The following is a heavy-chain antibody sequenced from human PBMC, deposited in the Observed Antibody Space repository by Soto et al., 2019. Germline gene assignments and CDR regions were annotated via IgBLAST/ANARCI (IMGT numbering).Heavy chain of an antibody. D-gene: IGHD2-2*01. CDR2: IKSKTDGGTT. CDR3: TTVRCHSTSCCVHYYYGMDV. Sequence: GGSLRLSCAASGFTFSNAWMNWVRQAPGKGLEWVGRIKSKTDGGTTDYAAPVKGRFTISRDDSKNTLYLQMNGLKTEDTAVYYCTTVRCHSTSCCVHYYYGMDVWGQGTTVTVSS. CDR1: GFTFSNAW. J-gene: IGHJ6*02. V-gene: IGHV3-15*07.